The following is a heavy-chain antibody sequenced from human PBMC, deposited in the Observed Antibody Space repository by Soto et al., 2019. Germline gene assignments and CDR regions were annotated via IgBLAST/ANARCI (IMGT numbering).Heavy chain of an antibody. CDR2: INEDGSEK. CDR1: GFTFGRNW. D-gene: IGHD2-15*01. V-gene: IGHV3-7*01. J-gene: IGHJ1*01. CDR3: ARELVVGPAEYFQH. Sequence: XVSLRLSCAVSGFTFGRNWMSWVRQTPGKGLEWVANINEDGSEKYYVDSVKGRFTISRDNAKNALYLQMNSLRAEDTAIYYCARELVVGPAEYFQHWGQGTQVTVSS.